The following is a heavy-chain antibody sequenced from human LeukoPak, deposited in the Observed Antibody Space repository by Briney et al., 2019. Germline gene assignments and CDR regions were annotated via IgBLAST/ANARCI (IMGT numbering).Heavy chain of an antibody. D-gene: IGHD3-22*01. J-gene: IGHJ3*02. V-gene: IGHV1-69*05. CDR1: GYTFTGYY. CDR3: ARDSYYYDSSGNGAFDI. Sequence: ASVKVSCKASGYTFTGYYMHWVRQAPGQGLEWMGGIIPIFGTANYAQKFQGRVTITTDESTSTAYMELSSLRSGDTAVYYCARDSYYYDSSGNGAFDIWGQGTMVTVSP. CDR2: IIPIFGTA.